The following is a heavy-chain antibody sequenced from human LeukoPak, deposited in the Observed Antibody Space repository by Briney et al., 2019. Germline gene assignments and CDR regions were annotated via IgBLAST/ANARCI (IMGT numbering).Heavy chain of an antibody. CDR2: IYYSGST. CDR1: GGSTSSYY. V-gene: IGHV4-59*12. Sequence: SETLSLTCTVSGGSTSSYYWSWIRQPPGKGLEYIGYIYYSGSTNYNPSFKSRVTISVDTSKNQFSLKLSPVTAADTAVYYCASATVTTGGFAFDIWGQGTMVTVSS. CDR3: ASATVTTGGFAFDI. D-gene: IGHD4-17*01. J-gene: IGHJ3*02.